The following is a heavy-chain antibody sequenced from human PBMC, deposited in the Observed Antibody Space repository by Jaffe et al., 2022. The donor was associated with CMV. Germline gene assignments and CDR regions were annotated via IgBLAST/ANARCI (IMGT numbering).Heavy chain of an antibody. CDR3: ARALTRQWLVRKGPHPYGMDV. Sequence: QVQLVESGGGLVKPGGSLRLSCAASGFTFSDYYMSWIRQAPGKGLEWVSYISSSGSTIYYADSVKGRFTISRDNAKNSLYLQMNSLRAEDTAVYYCARALTRQWLVRKGPHPYGMDVWGQGTTVTVSS. CDR1: GFTFSDYY. J-gene: IGHJ6*02. D-gene: IGHD6-19*01. V-gene: IGHV3-11*01. CDR2: ISSSGSTI.